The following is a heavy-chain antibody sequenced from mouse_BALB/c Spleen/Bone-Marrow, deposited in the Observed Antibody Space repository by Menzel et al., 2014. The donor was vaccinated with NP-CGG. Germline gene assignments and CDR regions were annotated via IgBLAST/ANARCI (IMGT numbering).Heavy chain of an antibody. V-gene: IGHV5-17*02. D-gene: IGHD4-1*01. Sequence: EVQLVESGGGLVQPGGSRKLSCAASGFTFSSFGMHWVRQAPEKGLEWVAYISSGSSTIYYADTVKGRFTISRDNPKNTLFLQMTSLRSEDTAMYYCATGTRAMDYWGQGTSVTVSS. CDR2: ISSGSSTI. CDR1: GFTFSSFG. CDR3: ATGTRAMDY. J-gene: IGHJ4*01.